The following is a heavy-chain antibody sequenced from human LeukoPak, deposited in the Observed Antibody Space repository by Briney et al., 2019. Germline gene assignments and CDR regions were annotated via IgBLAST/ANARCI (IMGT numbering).Heavy chain of an antibody. V-gene: IGHV3-48*01. CDR3: ARGFYSGSYRID. D-gene: IGHD1-26*01. J-gene: IGHJ4*02. CDR1: GFTFSSYS. Sequence: PGGSLRLSCAASGFTFSSYSMNWVRRAPGKGLEWVSYISSSSSTIYYADSVKGRFTISRDNAKNSLYLQMNSLRAEDTAVYYCARGFYSGSYRIDWGQGTLVTVSS. CDR2: ISSSSSTI.